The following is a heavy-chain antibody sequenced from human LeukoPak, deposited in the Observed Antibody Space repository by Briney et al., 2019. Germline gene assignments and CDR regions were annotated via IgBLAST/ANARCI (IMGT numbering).Heavy chain of an antibody. CDR2: ISSSSSYI. V-gene: IGHV3-21*01. CDR3: ARDLHPITMVRRQP. D-gene: IGHD3-10*01. J-gene: IGHJ5*02. Sequence: GGSLRLSCAASGFTFSSYTMNWVRQAPGKGLEWVSSISSSSSYIYYADSVKGRFTISRDNAKNSLYLQMNSLRAEDTAVYYCARDLHPITMVRRQPWGQGNLVTVSS. CDR1: GFTFSSYT.